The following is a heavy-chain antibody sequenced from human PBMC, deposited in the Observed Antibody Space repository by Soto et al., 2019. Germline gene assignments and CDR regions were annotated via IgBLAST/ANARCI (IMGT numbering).Heavy chain of an antibody. CDR3: ARGGRGLRGAFDV. CDR1: GFTFSSFA. V-gene: IGHV3-30*04. CDR2: ISFNGLSP. J-gene: IGHJ3*01. Sequence: QEILVESGGGVVQSGTSLRLSCAASGFTFSSFAMHWVRQAPGKGLEWVSVISFNGLSPFYADSVRGRVTVSRDNSKNTLYLQLDSLRPDDTAVYSCARGGRGLRGAFDVWGQGTEVSVS. D-gene: IGHD3-16*01.